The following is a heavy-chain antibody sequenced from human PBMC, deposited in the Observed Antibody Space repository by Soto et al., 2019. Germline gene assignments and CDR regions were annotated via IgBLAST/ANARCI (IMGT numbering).Heavy chain of an antibody. D-gene: IGHD2-2*01. CDR2: ITPILGIS. V-gene: IGHV1-69*04. CDR1: GGTFNTYA. Sequence: QVHLVQSGAEVKKPGSSVKVSCRAPGGTFNTYAISWLRQAPGQGFEWMGRITPILGISKHSQNFQGRVTFTADMSTSTVYLELNSLRSGDTAVYFCAREGDCSRTNCVGGSDFDLWGQGTAGTVSS. CDR3: AREGDCSRTNCVGGSDFDL. J-gene: IGHJ4*02.